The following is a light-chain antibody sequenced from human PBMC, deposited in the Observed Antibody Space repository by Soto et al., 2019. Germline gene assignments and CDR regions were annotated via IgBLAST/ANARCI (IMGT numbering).Light chain of an antibody. CDR2: AAT. CDR1: QSVSSY. Sequence: ILLPQSPATLSLSPGGRGTLSCTASQSVSSYLAWYQHKPGQAPRLLISAATNRATGIPARFSGSGSRTDFTLTIISLEPEDFAVYYCQQRSNLTFTFGPGTKVDIK. J-gene: IGKJ3*01. V-gene: IGKV3-11*01. CDR3: QQRSNLTFT.